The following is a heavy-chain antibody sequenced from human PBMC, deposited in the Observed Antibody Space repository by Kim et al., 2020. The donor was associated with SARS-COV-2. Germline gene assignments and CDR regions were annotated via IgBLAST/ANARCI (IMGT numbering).Heavy chain of an antibody. V-gene: IGHV1-18*01. D-gene: IGHD3-22*01. CDR2: ISAYNGNT. Sequence: ASVKVSCKASGYTFTSYGISWVRQAPGQGLEWMGWISAYNGNTNYAQKLQGRVTMTTDTSTSTAYMELRSLRSDDTAVYYCARDRGYYDSSSSHEGDYWGQGTLVTVSS. CDR1: GYTFTSYG. CDR3: ARDRGYYDSSSSHEGDY. J-gene: IGHJ4*02.